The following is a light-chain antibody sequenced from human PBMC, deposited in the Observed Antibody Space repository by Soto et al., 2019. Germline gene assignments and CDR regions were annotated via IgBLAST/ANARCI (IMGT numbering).Light chain of an antibody. J-gene: IGLJ1*01. CDR2: SYD. CDR3: AAWDATLDGYV. CDR1: SSNLGDNT. V-gene: IGLV1-44*01. Sequence: QSALTQPPSASGTPGQRVTISCSTSSSNLGDNTVNWYQHVPGTAPKLLIYSYDQRPSGVPDRFSGSRSGTSASLAISGLQSEDEADYYCAAWDATLDGYVFGTVTKLTVL.